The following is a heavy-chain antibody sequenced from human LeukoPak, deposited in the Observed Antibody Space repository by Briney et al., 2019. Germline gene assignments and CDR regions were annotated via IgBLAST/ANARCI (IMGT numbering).Heavy chain of an antibody. CDR3: AKTAERGYSDY. D-gene: IGHD5-18*01. V-gene: IGHV1-69*02. J-gene: IGHJ4*02. CDR1: GGTFSSDT. CDR2: IIPILGIA. Sequence: SVKVSCKASGGTFSSDTISWVRQAPGQGLEWMGRIIPILGIANYAQKFQGRVTITADKSTSTAYMELSSLRSEDTAVYYCAKTAERGYSDYWGQGTLVTVSS.